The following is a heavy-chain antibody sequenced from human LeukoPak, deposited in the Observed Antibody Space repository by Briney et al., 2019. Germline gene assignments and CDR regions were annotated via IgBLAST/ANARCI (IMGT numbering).Heavy chain of an antibody. CDR1: GGSISSYY. Sequence: PSETLSLTCTVSGGSISSYYWSWIRQPPGKGLEWIGYIYYSGSTNYNPSLKSRVTISVDTSKNQFSLKLSSVPAADTAVYYCARGGTYYYDSSGYWGYYYYGMDVWGQGTTVTVSS. CDR3: ARGGTYYYDSSGYWGYYYYGMDV. D-gene: IGHD3-22*01. CDR2: IYYSGST. J-gene: IGHJ6*02. V-gene: IGHV4-59*12.